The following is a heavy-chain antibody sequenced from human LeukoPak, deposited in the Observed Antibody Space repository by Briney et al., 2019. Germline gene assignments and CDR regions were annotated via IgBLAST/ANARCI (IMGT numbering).Heavy chain of an antibody. D-gene: IGHD4-17*01. Sequence: GRSLRLSCAASGFTFSSYAMHWVRQAPGKGLEWVAVISYDGSNKYYADSVKGRFTISRDNSKNTLYLQMNSLRAEDTAVYYCAKPLDYGDYYYYGMDVWGKGTTVTVSS. CDR1: GFTFSSYA. CDR2: ISYDGSNK. CDR3: AKPLDYGDYYYYGMDV. V-gene: IGHV3-30*04. J-gene: IGHJ6*04.